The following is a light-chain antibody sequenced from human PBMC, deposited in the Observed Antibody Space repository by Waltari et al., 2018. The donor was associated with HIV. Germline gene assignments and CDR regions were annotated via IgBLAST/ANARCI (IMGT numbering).Light chain of an antibody. CDR3: QQRRNWPLT. V-gene: IGKV3-11*01. J-gene: IGKJ4*01. CDR1: ENINNY. CDR2: DSS. Sequence: EIVLTQSPATLSLSPGERASLSCTTSENINNYLAWYHQQPGQAPRLVLYDSSNRAPGVPDRFSGGGSETHFARIISSLEPEDFAVYYCQQRRNWPLTFGGGTKVEIK.